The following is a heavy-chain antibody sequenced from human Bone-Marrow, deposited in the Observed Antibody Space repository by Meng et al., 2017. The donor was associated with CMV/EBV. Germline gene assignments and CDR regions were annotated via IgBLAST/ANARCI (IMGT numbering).Heavy chain of an antibody. J-gene: IGHJ4*02. CDR1: GFTFSSYW. Sequence: GESLKISCAASGFTFSSYWMHWVRQAPGKGLVWVSRINSDGSSTSYADSVKGRFTISRDNAKNTLYLQMNSLRAEDTAVYYCARDPLASYLDYWGQGTRVTVSS. V-gene: IGHV3-74*01. CDR2: INSDGSST. CDR3: ARDPLASYLDY.